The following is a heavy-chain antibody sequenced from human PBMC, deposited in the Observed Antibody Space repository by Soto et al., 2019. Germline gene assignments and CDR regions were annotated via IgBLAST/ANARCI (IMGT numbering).Heavy chain of an antibody. CDR2: INHSGST. J-gene: IGHJ4*02. CDR3: ARSESNWNVAVF. Sequence: SETLSLTCAVYGGYFSGYYWSWIRQPPGKGLEWIGEINHSGSTKHNPSLKSRITISVDTAKNQFSLKLNSVTAADTAVYYGARSESNWNVAVFWSQGTLVPVSS. CDR1: GGYFSGYY. V-gene: IGHV4-34*01. D-gene: IGHD1-20*01.